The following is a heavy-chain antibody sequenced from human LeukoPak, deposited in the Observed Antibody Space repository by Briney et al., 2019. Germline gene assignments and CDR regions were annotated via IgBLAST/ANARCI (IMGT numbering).Heavy chain of an antibody. CDR3: ARERQWLGSDY. D-gene: IGHD6-19*01. J-gene: IGHJ4*02. CDR2: ISSSSSYI. CDR1: GFTFSSYS. V-gene: IGHV3-21*01. Sequence: GGSLRLSCAASGFTFSSYSMNWVRQAPGKGPEWVSSISSSSSYIYYADSVKGRFTISRDNAKNSLYLQMNSLRAEDTAVYYCARERQWLGSDYWGQGTLVTVSS.